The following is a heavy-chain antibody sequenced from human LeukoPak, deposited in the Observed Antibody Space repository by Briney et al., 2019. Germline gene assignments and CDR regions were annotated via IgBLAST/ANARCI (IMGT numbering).Heavy chain of an antibody. CDR1: GYTFTSYY. J-gene: IGHJ4*02. Sequence: ASVKVSCKSSGYTFTSYYMYWVRQAPGQGLEWMGIINPSGGSTSYAQKFQGRVTMTRDTSTSTVYVELSSLRSEDTAVYYCARGQMEQLNFDYWGQGTLVTVSS. CDR2: INPSGGST. V-gene: IGHV1-46*01. D-gene: IGHD6-13*01. CDR3: ARGQMEQLNFDY.